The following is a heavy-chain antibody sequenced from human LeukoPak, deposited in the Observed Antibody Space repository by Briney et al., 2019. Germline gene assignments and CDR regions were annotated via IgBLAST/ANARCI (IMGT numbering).Heavy chain of an antibody. D-gene: IGHD3-10*01. CDR1: LYTLTSYD. CDR2: MNPNNGNT. Sequence: SVNVSCQASLYTLTSYDINWLRQATGRGLDGVGWMNPNNGNTGYAQKLQGRVTMTRNTSISTAYMELSSLRSEDTAVDYCAKMGKGSGSYYPDYWGKGTLVTVS. V-gene: IGHV1-8*01. CDR3: AKMGKGSGSYYPDY. J-gene: IGHJ4*02.